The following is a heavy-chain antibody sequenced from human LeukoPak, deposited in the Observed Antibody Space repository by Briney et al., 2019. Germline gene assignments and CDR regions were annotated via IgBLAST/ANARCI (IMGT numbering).Heavy chain of an antibody. V-gene: IGHV4-34*01. CDR3: ARGNIVATILGGLHGTTTFDF. CDR2: MIQSGSS. Sequence: PSETLSLTCGVSGGAFSDYYWSWIRQAPGKGLEWIGEMIQSGSSNYNPSLRSRVTISGDTSRNQFSLKLNSLTAADTAVYYCARGNIVATILGGLHGTTTFDFWGQGILVTVSS. CDR1: GGAFSDYY. J-gene: IGHJ4*02. D-gene: IGHD5-12*01.